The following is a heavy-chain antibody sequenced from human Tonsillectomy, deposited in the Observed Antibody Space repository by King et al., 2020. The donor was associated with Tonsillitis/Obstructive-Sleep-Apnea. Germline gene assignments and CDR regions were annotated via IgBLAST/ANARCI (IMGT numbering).Heavy chain of an antibody. D-gene: IGHD1-1*01. Sequence: VQLVESGGALAQPGGSLRLSCVASGFTFGNYDMHWVRQTTRKGLEWASSIDSGAKTYYPDSVKGRFTISRDNAKNSLYFQMNSLTAGDTAVYYCARGPRWNLDYWGQGTLVTVSS. V-gene: IGHV3-13*04. CDR2: IDSGAKT. CDR1: GFTFGNYD. J-gene: IGHJ4*02. CDR3: ARGPRWNLDY.